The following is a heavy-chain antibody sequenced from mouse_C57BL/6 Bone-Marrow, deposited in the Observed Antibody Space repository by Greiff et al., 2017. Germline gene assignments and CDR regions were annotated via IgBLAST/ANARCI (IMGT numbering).Heavy chain of an antibody. CDR2: IRSGGSYT. CDR1: GFTFSSYG. J-gene: IGHJ3*01. Sequence: EVQGVESGGDLVKPGGSLKLSCAASGFTFSSYGMSWVRQTPDKRLEWVANIRSGGSYTYYPDSVKGRFTIFRDNAKNTLYLQMRSLESADTAMYYWAIHDYDGSNLAWFAYWGQGTLVTVSA. D-gene: IGHD1-1*01. CDR3: AIHDYDGSNLAWFAY. V-gene: IGHV5-6*01.